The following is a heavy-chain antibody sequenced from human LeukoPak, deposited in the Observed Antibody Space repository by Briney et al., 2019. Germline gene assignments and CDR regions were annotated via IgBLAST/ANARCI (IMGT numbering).Heavy chain of an antibody. CDR3: ARGRVVPAAARYYFDY. CDR1: EFTFSSYG. Sequence: GRSLRLSCAASEFTFSSYGMHWVRQAPGKGLEWVAVIWYDGSNKYYADSVKGRFTISRDNSKNTLYLQMNSLRAEDTAVYYCARGRVVPAAARYYFDYWGQGTLVTVSS. J-gene: IGHJ4*02. V-gene: IGHV3-33*01. D-gene: IGHD2-2*01. CDR2: IWYDGSNK.